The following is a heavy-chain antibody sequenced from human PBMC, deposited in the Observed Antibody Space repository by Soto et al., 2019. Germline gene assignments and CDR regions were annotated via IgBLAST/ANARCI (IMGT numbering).Heavy chain of an antibody. CDR2: TYYRSKWYN. D-gene: IGHD1-7*01. V-gene: IGHV6-1*01. CDR1: GDSVSSNSAA. CDR3: AREALTGTTDVDAFDI. J-gene: IGHJ3*02. Sequence: SQTLSLTCAISGDSVSSNSAAWNWIRQSPSRGLEWLGRTYYRSKWYNDYAVSVKSRITINPDTSKNQFSLQLNSVTPEDTAVYCCAREALTGTTDVDAFDIWGQGTMVTVSS.